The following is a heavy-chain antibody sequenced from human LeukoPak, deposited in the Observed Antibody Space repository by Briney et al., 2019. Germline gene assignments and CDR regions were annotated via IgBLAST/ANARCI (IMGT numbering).Heavy chain of an antibody. Sequence: PGGSLRLSCAASGFTVSGNYMSWVRQAPGKGLEWVANIKQDGSEKYYVDSVKGRFTISRDNAKNSLYLQMNSLRAEDTAVYYCARDSPAAGIRWGQGTLVTVSS. J-gene: IGHJ4*02. CDR1: GFTVSGNY. CDR3: ARDSPAAGIR. CDR2: IKQDGSEK. D-gene: IGHD6-13*01. V-gene: IGHV3-7*01.